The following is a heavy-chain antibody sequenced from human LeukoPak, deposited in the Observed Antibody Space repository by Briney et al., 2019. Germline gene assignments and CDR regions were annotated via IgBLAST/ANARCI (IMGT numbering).Heavy chain of an antibody. J-gene: IGHJ4*02. Sequence: PGGSLRLSCAASGFTFSSYSMNWVRQAPGKGLEWVSSISSSSSYIYYADSVKGRFTISRDNAKNSLYLQMNSLRAEDTAVYYCARDLSALEQFDYWGQGTLVTVSS. V-gene: IGHV3-21*01. CDR1: GFTFSSYS. CDR2: ISSSSSYI. D-gene: IGHD1/OR15-1a*01. CDR3: ARDLSALEQFDY.